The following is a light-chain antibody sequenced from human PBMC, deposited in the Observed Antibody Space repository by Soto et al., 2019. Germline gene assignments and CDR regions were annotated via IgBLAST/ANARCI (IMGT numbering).Light chain of an antibody. CDR1: RSNIGSNS. J-gene: IGLJ2*01. Sequence: QSVLTQPPSASGTPGQRVTISCSGSRSNIGSNSVNWYQQLPGTAPKLLIYDNDKRPSGIPDRFSGSKSGTAATLGVTGLQTGDEADYYCATWDSSLSGVVFGGGTKLTVL. V-gene: IGLV1-51*01. CDR2: DND. CDR3: ATWDSSLSGVV.